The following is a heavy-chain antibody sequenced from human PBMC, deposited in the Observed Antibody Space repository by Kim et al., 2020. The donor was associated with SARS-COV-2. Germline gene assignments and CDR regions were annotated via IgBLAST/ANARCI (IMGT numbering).Heavy chain of an antibody. D-gene: IGHD3-10*01. J-gene: IGHJ4*02. CDR3: AKVLGSGNYRFDY. Sequence: YADSVRGRFTISRDNSKNTLYLQMNSLRAEDTAIYYCAKVLGSGNYRFDYWGQGTLVAVSS. V-gene: IGHV3-23*01.